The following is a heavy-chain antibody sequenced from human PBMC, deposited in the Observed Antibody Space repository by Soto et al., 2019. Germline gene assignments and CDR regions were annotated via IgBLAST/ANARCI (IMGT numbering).Heavy chain of an antibody. CDR2: ITSSANTI. CDR3: ARDKRRDGFNYLDY. CDR1: GFTFSVFY. V-gene: IGHV3-11*01. D-gene: IGHD5-12*01. J-gene: IGHJ4*02. Sequence: QVQLVESGGGLVKPGGSLRLSCAASGFTFSVFYMSWIRQAPGSGLEWISYITSSANTIYYADSVKGRFSISRDNAKNSLYLQMNSLRAEDTAVYYCARDKRRDGFNYLDYWGQGTLVTVSS.